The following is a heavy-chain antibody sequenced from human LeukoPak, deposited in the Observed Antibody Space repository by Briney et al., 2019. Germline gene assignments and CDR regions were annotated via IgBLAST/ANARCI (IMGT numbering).Heavy chain of an antibody. CDR2: SHYSGST. Sequence: SETLSLTCTVSGGSIRSHYWSWIRQPPGKGLEWIVNSHYSGSTNYNPSLKSRLTISVDSSKNQFSLKLRSVTAADTAVYFCARGILRDYYDSSGFYHRGGVGYWGQGTLVTVSS. CDR3: ARGILRDYYDSSGFYHRGGVGY. CDR1: GGSIRSHY. V-gene: IGHV4-59*08. D-gene: IGHD3-22*01. J-gene: IGHJ4*02.